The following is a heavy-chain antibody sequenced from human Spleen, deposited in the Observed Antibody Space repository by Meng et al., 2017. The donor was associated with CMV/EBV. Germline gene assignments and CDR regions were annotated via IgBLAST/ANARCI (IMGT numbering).Heavy chain of an antibody. CDR2: ISSSGSTI. CDR3: ARQYCGDTSCWGAFDM. J-gene: IGHJ3*02. CDR1: GFTFSSYE. V-gene: IGHV3-48*03. Sequence: GESLKISCAASGFTFSSYEMNWVRQAPGKGLEWVSYISSSGSTIYYADSVKGRFTISRDNAKNTLYLQMNSLRAEDTAVYYCARQYCGDTSCWGAFDMWGQGTMVTVSS. D-gene: IGHD2-2*01.